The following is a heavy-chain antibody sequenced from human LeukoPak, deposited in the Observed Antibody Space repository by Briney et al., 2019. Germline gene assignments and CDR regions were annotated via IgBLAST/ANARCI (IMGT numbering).Heavy chain of an antibody. V-gene: IGHV3-7*01. CDR1: GFTFSSYW. D-gene: IGHD5-18*01. J-gene: IGHJ6*02. Sequence: GGSLRLSCAASGFTFSSYWMNWARQAPGKGLEWVASINHNGNVNYYVDSVKGRFTISRDNAKNTLYLQMNSLRAEDTAVYYCARVRLGYSYGYYFYGMDVWGQGTTVTVSS. CDR2: INHNGNVN. CDR3: ARVRLGYSYGYYFYGMDV.